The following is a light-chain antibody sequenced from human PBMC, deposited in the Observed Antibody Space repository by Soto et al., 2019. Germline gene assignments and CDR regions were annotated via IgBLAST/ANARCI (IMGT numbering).Light chain of an antibody. CDR1: QSVSSSY. J-gene: IGKJ4*01. CDR2: GAS. Sequence: EIVLTQSPVTLSLSPGERATLSCRASQSVSSSYLGWYQQKPGQAPRLLIYGASSRATGIPDRFSGSGSGTDFTLTISRLEPEDFAVYYCQQYGSAFGGGTKVDIK. V-gene: IGKV3-20*01. CDR3: QQYGSA.